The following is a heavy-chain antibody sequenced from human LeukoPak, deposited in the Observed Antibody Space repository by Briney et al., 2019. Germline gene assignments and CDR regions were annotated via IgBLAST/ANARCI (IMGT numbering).Heavy chain of an antibody. J-gene: IGHJ6*03. CDR1: GGTFSSYA. Sequence: GASVKVSCKASGGTFSSYAISWVRQAPGQGLEWMGRTIPIFGTANYAQKFQGRVTITTDESTSTAYMELSSLRSEDTAVYYCARGVPIRDYYYYYMDVWGKGTTVTVSS. CDR2: TIPIFGTA. D-gene: IGHD5-24*01. V-gene: IGHV1-69*05. CDR3: ARGVPIRDYYYYYMDV.